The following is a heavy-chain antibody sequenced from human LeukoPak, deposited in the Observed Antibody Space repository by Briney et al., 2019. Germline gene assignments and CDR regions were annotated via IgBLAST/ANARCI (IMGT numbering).Heavy chain of an antibody. Sequence: VSGPTLVNPTQTLTLTCTFSGFSLSTSGMCVSWIRQPPGKALEWLALIGWDDDKYYSTSLKTRLTISKDTSKNQVVLTMTNMDPVDTATYYCARIGLRWYHDAFDIWGQGTMVTVSS. CDR1: GFSLSTSGMC. J-gene: IGHJ3*02. CDR3: ARIGLRWYHDAFDI. V-gene: IGHV2-70*01. D-gene: IGHD4-23*01. CDR2: IGWDDDK.